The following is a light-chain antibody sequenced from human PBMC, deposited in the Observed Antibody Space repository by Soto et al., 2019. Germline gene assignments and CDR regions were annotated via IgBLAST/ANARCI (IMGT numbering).Light chain of an antibody. Sequence: ETVLTQSPGTLSLSPGERVTLSCRTSQSAPSSNLAWYQQKPGQAPRLLISDASNRATGIPARFSGSGSETDFTLTISSLEPEDSAVYYCQQRSNWPSPTFGGGTKVDI. CDR3: QQRSNWPSPT. J-gene: IGKJ4*01. V-gene: IGKV3-11*01. CDR1: QSAPSSN. CDR2: DAS.